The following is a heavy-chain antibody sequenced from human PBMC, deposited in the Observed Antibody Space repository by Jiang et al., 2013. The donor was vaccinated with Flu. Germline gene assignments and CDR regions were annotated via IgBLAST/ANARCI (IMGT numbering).Heavy chain of an antibody. Sequence: SGAEVKKPGASVKVSCKVSGYTLTELSMHWVRQAPGKGLEWMGGFDPEDGETIYAQKFQGRVTMTEDTSTDTAYMELSSLRSEDTAVYYCATMTGVMGYYYDSSGQDAFDIWGQGTMVTVSS. J-gene: IGHJ3*02. CDR3: ATMTGVMGYYYDSSGQDAFDI. CDR2: FDPEDGET. CDR1: GYTLTELS. D-gene: IGHD3-22*01. V-gene: IGHV1-24*01.